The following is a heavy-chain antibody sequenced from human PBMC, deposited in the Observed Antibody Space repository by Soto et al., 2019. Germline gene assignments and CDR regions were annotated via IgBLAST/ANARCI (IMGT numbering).Heavy chain of an antibody. CDR3: ARHGIAVAGKPNWFDP. CDR1: GGSISSSSYY. D-gene: IGHD6-19*01. V-gene: IGHV4-39*01. CDR2: IYYSGST. Sequence: SETLSLTCTVSGGSISSSSYYWGWIRHPPGKGLEWIGSIYYSGSTYYNPSLKSRVTISVDTSKNQFSLKLSSVTAADTAVYYCARHGIAVAGKPNWFDPWGQGTLVTVSS. J-gene: IGHJ5*02.